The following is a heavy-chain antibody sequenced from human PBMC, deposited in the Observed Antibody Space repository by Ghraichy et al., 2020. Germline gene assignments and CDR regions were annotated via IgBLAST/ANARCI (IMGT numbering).Heavy chain of an antibody. D-gene: IGHD3-9*01. CDR2: ISSSSSNI. CDR3: AKAVLRYIDWLLPLDY. Sequence: LSLTCAASGFTFSRYSMNWVRQAPGKGLEWVSSISSSSSNIYYADAVKGRFTISRDNAKNSLYLQMNSLRVEDTAVYYCAKAVLRYIDWLLPLDYWGQGTLVTVSS. V-gene: IGHV3-21*01. J-gene: IGHJ4*02. CDR1: GFTFSRYS.